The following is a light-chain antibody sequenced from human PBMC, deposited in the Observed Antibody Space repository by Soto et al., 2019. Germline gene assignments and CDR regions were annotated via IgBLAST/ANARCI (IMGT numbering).Light chain of an antibody. V-gene: IGLV2-8*01. CDR2: EVS. Sequence: QSALTQPPSPSGSPGQSVTISCTGTSSDVGGYNYVSWYQQHPGKAPKLMIYEVSKRPSGVPDRFSGSKSGNTASLTVSWLQAEDEADYYCRSYAGSIVVFGGGTKLTVL. CDR1: SSDVGGYNY. J-gene: IGLJ2*01. CDR3: RSYAGSIVV.